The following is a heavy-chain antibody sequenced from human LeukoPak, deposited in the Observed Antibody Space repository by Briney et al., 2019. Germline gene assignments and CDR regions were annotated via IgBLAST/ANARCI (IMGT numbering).Heavy chain of an antibody. J-gene: IGHJ4*02. V-gene: IGHV4-34*01. CDR3: ASGHRWTGMYYFDY. Sequence: KPSETLSLTCAVYGGSFSGYYWSWIRQPPGKGLEWIGEINHSGSTNYNPSLKSRVTISVDTSKNQFSLKLSSVTAADTAVYYCASGHRWTGMYYFDYWGQGTLVTVSS. CDR2: INHSGST. D-gene: IGHD1-14*01. CDR1: GGSFSGYY.